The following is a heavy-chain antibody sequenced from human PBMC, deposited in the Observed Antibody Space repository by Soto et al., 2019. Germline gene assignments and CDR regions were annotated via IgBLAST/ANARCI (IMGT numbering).Heavy chain of an antibody. V-gene: IGHV1-69*01. J-gene: IGHJ6*02. CDR1: GGTFSSYA. D-gene: IGHD2-2*01. CDR2: IIPIFGTA. CDR3: ARDPLGRNVVVPAAIPPSSWYRGSQQNREYYYYYGMDV. Sequence: QVPLVQSGAEVKKPGSSVKVSCKASGGTFSSYAISWVRQAPGQGLEWMGGIIPIFGTANYAQKFQGRVTITADESTSTAYMELSSMRSEDTAVYYCARDPLGRNVVVPAAIPPSSWYRGSQQNREYYYYYGMDVWGQGTTVTVSS.